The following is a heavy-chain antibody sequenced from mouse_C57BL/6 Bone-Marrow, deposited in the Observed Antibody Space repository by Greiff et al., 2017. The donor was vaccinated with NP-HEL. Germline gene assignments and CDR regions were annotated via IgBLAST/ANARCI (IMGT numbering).Heavy chain of an antibody. CDR3: ARTGTLDY. D-gene: IGHD4-1*01. V-gene: IGHV5-17*01. CDR2: ISSGSSTI. CDR1: GFTFSDYG. J-gene: IGHJ2*01. Sequence: VKLMESGGGLVKPGGSLKLSCAASGFTFSDYGMHWVRQAPEKGLEWVAYISSGSSTIYYADTVKGRFTISRDNAKNTLFLQMTSLRSEDTAMYYCARTGTLDYWGQGTTLTVSS.